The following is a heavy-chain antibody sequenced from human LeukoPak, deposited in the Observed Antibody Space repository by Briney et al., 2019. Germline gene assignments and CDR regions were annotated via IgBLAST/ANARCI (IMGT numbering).Heavy chain of an antibody. CDR3: GRGHYYGMDV. CDR1: GFTFSSYS. CDR2: ISSSSSDI. Sequence: GGSLRLSCAASGFTFSSYSRKSVRQAPGKGLEWVSSISSSSSDIYYADSMKGRFTISRDNAKNSLYLQMNSLRAEDTAVYYCGRGHYYGMDVWGHGTTVTVSS. J-gene: IGHJ6*02. V-gene: IGHV3-21*03.